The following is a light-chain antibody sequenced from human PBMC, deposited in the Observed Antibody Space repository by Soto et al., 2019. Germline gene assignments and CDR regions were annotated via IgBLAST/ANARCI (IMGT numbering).Light chain of an antibody. V-gene: IGKV1-5*01. CDR2: DAS. Sequence: DIQMTQYPSTLSASVGDRVTITCLASQCISSRLAWYQQKPGKAPKLLIYDASSLESGVPSRFSGSGSGTEFTLTISSLQPDDFATYYCQQYNSYWITFGQGTRLEIK. J-gene: IGKJ5*01. CDR1: QCISSR. CDR3: QQYNSYWIT.